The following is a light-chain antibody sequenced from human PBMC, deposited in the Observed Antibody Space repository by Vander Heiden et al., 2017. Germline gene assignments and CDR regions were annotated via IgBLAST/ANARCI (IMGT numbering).Light chain of an antibody. CDR1: QSVSSSY. Sequence: EIVLTQSPGTLSFSPGERATLSCRARQSVSSSYLAWYQQKPGEAPRLLIYGASSRATGIPDRCSGSGCGTDFTLTISRLEPEDFAVYYCQQYGSSTMYTFGQGTKLEIK. J-gene: IGKJ2*01. CDR3: QQYGSSTMYT. CDR2: GAS. V-gene: IGKV3-20*01.